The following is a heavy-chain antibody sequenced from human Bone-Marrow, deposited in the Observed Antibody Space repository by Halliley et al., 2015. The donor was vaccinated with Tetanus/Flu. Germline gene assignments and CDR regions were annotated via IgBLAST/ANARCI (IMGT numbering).Heavy chain of an antibody. CDR3: ARGGQVGAGAFDY. CDR1: GGSISGYY. Sequence: LRLSCTVFGGSISGYYYSWIRQSPGKGLEWIGYIYYSGSTNYNPSLKSRVTISVDTSKNQFSLKLSSVIAADTAVYYCARGGQVGAGAFDYWGQGTLVTVSS. V-gene: IGHV4-59*01. D-gene: IGHD1-26*01. J-gene: IGHJ4*02. CDR2: IYYSGST.